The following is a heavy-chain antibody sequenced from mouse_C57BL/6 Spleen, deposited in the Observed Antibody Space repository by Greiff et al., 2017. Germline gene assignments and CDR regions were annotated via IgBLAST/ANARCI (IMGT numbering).Heavy chain of an antibody. CDR2: IYPGDGDT. CDR1: GYAFSSSW. Sequence: LQESGPELVKPGASVKISCKASGYAFSSSWMNWVKQRPGKGLEWIGLIYPGDGDTNYNGKFKGKATLTADKSSSTAYMQLSSLTSEDSAVYFCSREDDYWGQGTTLTVSS. J-gene: IGHJ2*01. V-gene: IGHV1-82*01. CDR3: SREDDY.